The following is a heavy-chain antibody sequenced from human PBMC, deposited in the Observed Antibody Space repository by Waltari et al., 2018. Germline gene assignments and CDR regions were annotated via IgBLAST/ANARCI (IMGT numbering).Heavy chain of an antibody. D-gene: IGHD6-19*01. CDR2: INHSGST. J-gene: IGHJ5*02. CDR1: GGSFSGYY. V-gene: IGHV4-34*01. Sequence: QVQLQQWGAGLLKPSETLSLTCAVYGGSFSGYYWSWIRQPPGKGLEGIGEINHSGSTNHHPSLKSRFTFSVDTSKNQFSLKLSSVTAADTAVYYCARFSGWYVYNWFDPWGQGTLVTVSS. CDR3: ARFSGWYVYNWFDP.